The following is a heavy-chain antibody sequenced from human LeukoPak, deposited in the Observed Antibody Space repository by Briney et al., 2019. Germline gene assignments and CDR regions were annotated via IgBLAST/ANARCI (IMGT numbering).Heavy chain of an antibody. Sequence: SETLSLSCTVSGGSISSYYWSWIRQPPGKGLEWIGYIYYSGSTNYNPSLKSRVTISVDTSKNQFSLKLSSVTAADTAVYYCARGPLLGVPDYWGQGTLVTVSS. V-gene: IGHV4-59*01. J-gene: IGHJ4*02. CDR2: IYYSGST. D-gene: IGHD1-26*01. CDR1: GGSISSYY. CDR3: ARGPLLGVPDY.